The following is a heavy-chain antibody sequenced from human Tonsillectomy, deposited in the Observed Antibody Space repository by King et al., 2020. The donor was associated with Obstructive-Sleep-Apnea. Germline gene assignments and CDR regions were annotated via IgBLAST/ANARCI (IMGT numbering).Heavy chain of an antibody. D-gene: IGHD5-12*01. J-gene: IGHJ4*02. CDR2: MYYSGNT. CDR1: GGSISNYY. CDR3: ARHRGVEDYGGYGDYFDY. Sequence: VQLQESGPGLVKPSETLSLTCTVSGGSISNYYWCWIRQPPGKGLEWIGYMYYSGNTNFNPSLKSRVTISADTSKIQFSLRLSSVTAADTAVYYCARHRGVEDYGGYGDYFDYWGQGTLVTVSS. V-gene: IGHV4-59*08.